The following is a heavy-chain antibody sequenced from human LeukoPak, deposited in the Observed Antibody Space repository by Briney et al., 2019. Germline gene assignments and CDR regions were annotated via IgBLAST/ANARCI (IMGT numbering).Heavy chain of an antibody. CDR1: GGSISSGSYY. J-gene: IGHJ3*02. Sequence: SQTLSLTCTVSGGSISSGSYYWSWIRQPAGKGLEWIGRIYTSGGTNYNPSLKSRVTISVDTSKNQFSLKLSSVTAADTAVYYCARAGATVTRDAFDIWGQGTMVTVSS. CDR2: IYTSGGT. V-gene: IGHV4-61*02. CDR3: ARAGATVTRDAFDI. D-gene: IGHD4-17*01.